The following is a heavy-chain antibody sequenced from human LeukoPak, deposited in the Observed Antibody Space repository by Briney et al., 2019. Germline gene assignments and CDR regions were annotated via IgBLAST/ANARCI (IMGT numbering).Heavy chain of an antibody. Sequence: HPGGSLRLSCAASGFTVSSNYMSWVRQAPGKGLEWVSVIYSGGSTYYADSVKGRFTISRDSSKNTLYLQMNSLRAEDTAVYYCARWGRDLDAFDIWGQGTMVTVSS. CDR2: IYSGGST. D-gene: IGHD3-16*01. V-gene: IGHV3-66*01. J-gene: IGHJ3*02. CDR3: ARWGRDLDAFDI. CDR1: GFTVSSNY.